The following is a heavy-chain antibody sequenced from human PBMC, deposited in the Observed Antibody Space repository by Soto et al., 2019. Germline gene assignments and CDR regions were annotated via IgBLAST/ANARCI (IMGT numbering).Heavy chain of an antibody. Sequence: PSETLSLTCAVYGGSFSGYYWSWIRQPPGKGLEWIGEINHSGSTNYNPSLKSRVTTSVDTSKNQFSLKLSSVTAADTAVYYCARGYYDSSGYSPLFDYWGQGTLVTVSS. V-gene: IGHV4-34*01. CDR3: ARGYYDSSGYSPLFDY. CDR2: INHSGST. D-gene: IGHD3-22*01. CDR1: GGSFSGYY. J-gene: IGHJ4*02.